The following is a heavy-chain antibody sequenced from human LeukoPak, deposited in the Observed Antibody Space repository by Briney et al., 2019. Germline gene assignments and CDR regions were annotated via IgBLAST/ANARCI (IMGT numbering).Heavy chain of an antibody. J-gene: IGHJ4*02. CDR3: AKGGYCSGGSCYYFDY. V-gene: IGHV3-23*01. D-gene: IGHD2-15*01. Sequence: GGSLGLSCAASGFTLSSYAMSWVRQAPGKGLEWVSAISGSGGSTYYADSVKGRFTISRDNSKNTLYLQMNSLRAEDTAVYYCAKGGYCSGGSCYYFDYWGQGTLVTVSS. CDR2: ISGSGGST. CDR1: GFTLSSYA.